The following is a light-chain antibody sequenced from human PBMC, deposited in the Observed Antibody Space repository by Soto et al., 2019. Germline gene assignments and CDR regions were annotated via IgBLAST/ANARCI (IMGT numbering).Light chain of an antibody. V-gene: IGKV3-15*01. CDR1: QSVSSN. Sequence: EIVMTQSPVTLSVSPGERATLSCRASQSVSSNLAWYQQKPGQAPSLLIYGAFTRATGIPARFSGTGSGTEFTLTISSLEPDDFATYYCQQFNSYSTWTFGQGTKVDIK. J-gene: IGKJ1*01. CDR2: GAF. CDR3: QQFNSYSTWT.